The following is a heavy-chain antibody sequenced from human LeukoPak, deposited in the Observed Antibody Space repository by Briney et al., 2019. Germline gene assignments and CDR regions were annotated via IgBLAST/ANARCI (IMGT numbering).Heavy chain of an antibody. V-gene: IGHV3-7*01. CDR1: GFTYTNYY. Sequence: GMSLRLACAASGFTYTNYYIGWVRQAPGKGREWVASIKQDGREKHYADSVKGRLTISRDNAKNSLYLQMNSLRAEDTAVYYCAGAGYWGQGTLVTVSS. J-gene: IGHJ4*02. CDR2: IKQDGREK. CDR3: AGAGY.